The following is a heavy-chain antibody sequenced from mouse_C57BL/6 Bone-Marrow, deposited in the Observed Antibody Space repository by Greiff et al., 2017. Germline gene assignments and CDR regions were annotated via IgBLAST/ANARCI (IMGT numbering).Heavy chain of an antibody. D-gene: IGHD1-1*01. CDR3: AREAYYYGSSSFAY. CDR1: GYTFTSYG. CDR2: IYPRSGNT. Sequence: QVQLQQSGAELARPGASVKLSCKASGYTFTSYGISWVKQRTGKGLEWIGEIYPRSGNTYYNEKFKGKATLPADKSSSTAYLELRSLTSEDSAVYFCAREAYYYGSSSFAYWGQGTLVTVSA. V-gene: IGHV1-81*01. J-gene: IGHJ3*01.